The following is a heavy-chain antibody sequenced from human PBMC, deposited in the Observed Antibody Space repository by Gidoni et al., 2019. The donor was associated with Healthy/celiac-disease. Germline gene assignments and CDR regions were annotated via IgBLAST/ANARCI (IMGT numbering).Heavy chain of an antibody. CDR2: IYYSGST. J-gene: IGHJ4*02. D-gene: IGHD6-13*01. V-gene: IGHV4-39*07. CDR3: ARDMGIAADY. CDR1: GGSISSSSYY. Sequence: QLQLQEPGPGLVKPSETLSLTCTVSGGSISSSSYYWGWIRQPPGKGLEWIGSIYYSGSTYYNPSLKSRVTISVDTSKNQFSLKLSSVTAADTAVYYCARDMGIAADYWGQGTLVTVSS.